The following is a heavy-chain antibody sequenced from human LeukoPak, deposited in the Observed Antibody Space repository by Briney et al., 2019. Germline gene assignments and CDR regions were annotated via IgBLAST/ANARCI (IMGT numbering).Heavy chain of an antibody. Sequence: GGSLRLSCAASGFTFDNYGMSWVRQAPGKGLEWVSGINWSGGSTGYADSVKGRFTISRDNAKNSLYLQMNSLRAEDTALYYCARDSSSWYVSEHWGQGTLVTVSS. CDR2: INWSGGST. V-gene: IGHV3-20*04. J-gene: IGHJ1*01. CDR1: GFTFDNYG. CDR3: ARDSSSWYVSEH. D-gene: IGHD6-13*01.